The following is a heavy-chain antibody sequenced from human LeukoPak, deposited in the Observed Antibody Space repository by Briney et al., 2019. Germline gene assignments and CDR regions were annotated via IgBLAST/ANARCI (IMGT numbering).Heavy chain of an antibody. CDR3: ARGLFLSGYWDAFDI. J-gene: IGHJ3*02. Sequence: QPGGSLQLSCAASGFPVNNKYMTWVRQAPGKGLEWVSLIYNDGRTYYADSVKGRCTISRDNLKNVLYLQMNSLKVQDTALYYCARGLFLSGYWDAFDIWGQGTVGTVSS. CDR1: GFPVNNKY. V-gene: IGHV3-53*01. CDR2: IYNDGRT. D-gene: IGHD3-22*01.